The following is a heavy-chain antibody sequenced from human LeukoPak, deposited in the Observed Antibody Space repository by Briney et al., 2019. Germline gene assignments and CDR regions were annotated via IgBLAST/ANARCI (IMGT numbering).Heavy chain of an antibody. Sequence: PGGSLRLSCAASGFTVSSNYMSWVRQALGKGLEWVSVIYSGGSTYYADSVKGRFTISRDNSKNTLYLQMNSLRAEDTAVYYCARDSPQGSIDYWGQGTLVTVSS. D-gene: IGHD2-15*01. V-gene: IGHV3-66*01. J-gene: IGHJ4*02. CDR1: GFTVSSNY. CDR3: ARDSPQGSIDY. CDR2: IYSGGST.